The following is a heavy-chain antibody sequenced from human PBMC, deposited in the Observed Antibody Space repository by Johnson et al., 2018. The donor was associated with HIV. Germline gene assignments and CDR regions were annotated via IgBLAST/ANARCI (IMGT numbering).Heavy chain of an antibody. J-gene: IGHJ3*01. V-gene: IGHV3-64*07. CDR3: ARRRDTLNIWQESFDV. D-gene: IGHD5-18*01. Sequence: VQLVESGGGVVQPGESLRLSCAPSGFTFSRHPMHWVRQAPGKGLEHVATIASLGDNTYYADSVKGRFTISRDNFKNMLYLQMGSLSPDDTAVYYCARRRDTLNIWQESFDVWGQGTVVTVSS. CDR1: GFTFSRHP. CDR2: IASLGDNT.